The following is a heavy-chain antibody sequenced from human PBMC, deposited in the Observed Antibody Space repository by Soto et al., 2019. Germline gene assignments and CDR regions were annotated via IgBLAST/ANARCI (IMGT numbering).Heavy chain of an antibody. V-gene: IGHV3-49*05. J-gene: IGHJ6*02. D-gene: IGHD3-9*01. CDR3: TRDKVLRYFDWLSFHYYYGMDV. CDR1: GFTFGDYA. CDR2: IRSKAYGGTT. Sequence: EVQLVESGGGLVKPGRSLRLSCTASGFTFGDYAMSWFRQAPGKGLEWVGFIRSKAYGGTTEYAASVKGRFTISRDDSKSIAYLQMNSLKTEDTAVYYCTRDKVLRYFDWLSFHYYYGMDVWGQGTTVTVSS.